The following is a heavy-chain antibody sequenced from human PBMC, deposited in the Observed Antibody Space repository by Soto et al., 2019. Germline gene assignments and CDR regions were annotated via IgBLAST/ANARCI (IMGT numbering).Heavy chain of an antibody. CDR3: VRDGTKTLREWFDP. CDR2: IYATGTT. D-gene: IGHD1-1*01. Sequence: SETLSLTCTVSGASISGFYWSWIRKSAGKGLEWIGRIYATGTTDYNPSLKSRVMMSVDTSKKQFSLKLRSVAAADTAVYYCVRDGTKTLREWFDPWGQGISVTVSS. V-gene: IGHV4-4*07. CDR1: GASISGFY. J-gene: IGHJ5*02.